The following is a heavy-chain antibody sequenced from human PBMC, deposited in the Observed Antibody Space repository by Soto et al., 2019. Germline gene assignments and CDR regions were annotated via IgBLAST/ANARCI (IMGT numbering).Heavy chain of an antibody. V-gene: IGHV4-31*03. CDR1: GGSISSGGYY. Sequence: QVQLQESGPGLVKPSQTLSLTCTVSGGSISSGGYYWSWIRQHPGKGLEWIGYIYYSGSTYYNPSLKSRVTISVDTSKNQFSLKLSSVTAADTAVYYCARGGDRSGYYYFWFDPWGQGTLVTVSS. CDR2: IYYSGST. D-gene: IGHD3-22*01. J-gene: IGHJ5*02. CDR3: ARGGDRSGYYYFWFDP.